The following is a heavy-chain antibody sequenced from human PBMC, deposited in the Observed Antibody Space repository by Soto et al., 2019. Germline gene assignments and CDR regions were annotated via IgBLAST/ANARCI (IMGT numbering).Heavy chain of an antibody. V-gene: IGHV3-15*01. CDR3: RTQWLD. CDR2: IKKQADGGTT. J-gene: IGHJ4*02. D-gene: IGHD6-19*01. Sequence: EVQLVESGGGLVKPGGSLRLSCAASGFTFSNAWTSWVRQAPGKGLEWVGLIKKQADGGTTEYAAPLKGRFTISRDDSENTLYLQMSSLQTEDTAVYYCRTQWLDWGQGTLVTVSS. CDR1: GFTFSNAW.